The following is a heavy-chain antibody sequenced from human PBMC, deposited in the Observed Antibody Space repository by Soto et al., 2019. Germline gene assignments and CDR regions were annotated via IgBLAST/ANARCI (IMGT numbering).Heavy chain of an antibody. CDR2: IWFDGSNK. J-gene: IGHJ4*03. CDR3: ARGQLPAATTYFDF. CDR1: GFTFSSYA. Sequence: AGGSLRLSCAASGFTFSSYAIHWVRQAPGKGLEWVAIIWFDGSNKYYADSVKGRFSISRDNSKNTLFLQMDSLRAEDTAVYYCARGQLPAATTYFDFWGQGATVTVSS. D-gene: IGHD2-15*01. V-gene: IGHV3-33*01.